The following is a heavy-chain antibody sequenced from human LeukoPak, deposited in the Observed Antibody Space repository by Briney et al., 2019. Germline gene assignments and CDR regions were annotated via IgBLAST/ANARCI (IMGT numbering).Heavy chain of an antibody. V-gene: IGHV3-30*02. CDR1: GFTFTSYG. D-gene: IGHD3-22*01. CDR2: IRYDGSNK. Sequence: GSLRLSCAASGFTFTSYGMHWVRQAPGKGLEWVAFIRYDGSNKYYADSVKGRFTISRDNSKNTLYLQMNSLRAEDTAVYYCAKALGLYYYDSSGYLNYWGQGTLVTVSS. J-gene: IGHJ4*02. CDR3: AKALGLYYYDSSGYLNY.